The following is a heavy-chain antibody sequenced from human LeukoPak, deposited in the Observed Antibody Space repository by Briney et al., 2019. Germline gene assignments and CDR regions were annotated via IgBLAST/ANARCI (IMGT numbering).Heavy chain of an antibody. J-gene: IGHJ4*02. D-gene: IGHD6-6*01. CDR1: GYSFTSQW. CDR3: AREGSSQGYFDF. V-gene: IGHV5-51*01. CDR2: IYPADSDT. Sequence: GESLKISCKGSGYSFTSQWIGWVRQMPGKGLEWMGIIYPADSDTKYSPSFQGQVTISVDKSISTAYLQWSSLKASDTAMYYCAREGSSQGYFDFWGQGTLVTVSS.